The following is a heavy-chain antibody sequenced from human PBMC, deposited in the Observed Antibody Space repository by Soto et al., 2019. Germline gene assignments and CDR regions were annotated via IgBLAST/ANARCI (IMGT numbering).Heavy chain of an antibody. CDR3: ARRVAARGELRDAFDI. Sequence: GESLKISCKGSGYSFTSYWIGWVLQMPGKGLEWMGIIYPGDSDTRYSPSFQGQVTISADKSISTAYLQWSSLKASDTAMYYCARRVAARGELRDAFDIWGQGTMVTVSS. CDR2: IYPGDSDT. D-gene: IGHD6-6*01. J-gene: IGHJ3*02. V-gene: IGHV5-51*01. CDR1: GYSFTSYW.